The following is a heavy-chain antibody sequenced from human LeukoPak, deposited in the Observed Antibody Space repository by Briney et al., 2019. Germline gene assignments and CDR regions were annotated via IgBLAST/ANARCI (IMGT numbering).Heavy chain of an antibody. CDR1: GFTFSNAW. V-gene: IGHV3-15*01. D-gene: IGHD3-10*01. CDR2: IKSKTDGGTT. Sequence: GGSLRLSCAASGFTFSNAWMSRVRQAPGKGLEWVGRIKSKTDGGTTDYAAPVKGRFTISRDDSKNTLYLQMNSLKTEDTAVYYCTTDPSSGLLWFGELLIFDYWGQGTLVTVSS. J-gene: IGHJ4*02. CDR3: TTDPSSGLLWFGELLIFDY.